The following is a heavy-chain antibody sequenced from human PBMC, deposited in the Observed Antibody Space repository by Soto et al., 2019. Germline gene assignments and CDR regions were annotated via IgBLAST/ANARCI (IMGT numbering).Heavy chain of an antibody. CDR1: GYTFSSYV. V-gene: IGHV1-18*04. CDR3: ARVGGVWGSFRYFDY. Sequence: QVPLVQSRVEVQKPGASVKVSCKASGYTFSSYVINWLRQAPGQGLEWMGWISPYNGNTNYGQNLQGRVTMTTDTSTSIVDMELRSLRSDDTAVYYCARVGGVWGSFRYFDYWGQGTLVTVSP. CDR2: ISPYNGNT. J-gene: IGHJ4*02. D-gene: IGHD3-16*02.